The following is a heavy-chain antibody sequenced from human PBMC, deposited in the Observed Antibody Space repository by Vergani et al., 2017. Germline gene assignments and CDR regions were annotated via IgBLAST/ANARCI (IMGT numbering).Heavy chain of an antibody. J-gene: IGHJ4*02. Sequence: EVQLVESGGGLVKPGGSLRLSCAASGFTFSSYSMNWVRQAPGKGLEWVSSISSSSTYIYYADSVKGRFTISRDNAKNSLYLQLNSLRAEDTAVYYCACARRLPAAHYYFDDWGQGTLVTVSS. CDR1: GFTFSSYS. CDR3: ACARRLPAAHYYFDD. V-gene: IGHV3-21*01. D-gene: IGHD2-2*01. CDR2: ISSSSTYI.